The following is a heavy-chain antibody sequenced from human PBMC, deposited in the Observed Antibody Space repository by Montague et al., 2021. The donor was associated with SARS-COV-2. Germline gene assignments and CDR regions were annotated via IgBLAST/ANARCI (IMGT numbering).Heavy chain of an antibody. CDR1: GGSISSTSYY. CDR2: IYYSGST. CDR3: ARGLYNWNYEHWFDT. Sequence: SETLSLTCTVSGGSISSTSYYWAWIRQPPGKGLEWIGTIYYSGSTYYNPSPRSRVTIDVDASTNQFSLKLHSVTAADTAVYFCARGLYNWNYEHWFDTWGQGTLVTVSS. J-gene: IGHJ5*02. D-gene: IGHD1-7*01. V-gene: IGHV4-39*01.